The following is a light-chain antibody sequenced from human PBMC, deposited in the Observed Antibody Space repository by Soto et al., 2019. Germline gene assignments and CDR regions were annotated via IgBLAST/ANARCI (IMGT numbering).Light chain of an antibody. J-gene: IGKJ4*01. CDR3: QQRSTWPRLT. CDR1: QSVRSS. V-gene: IGKV3-11*01. Sequence: EIVLTQSPATLSLSPGERATLSCRASQSVRSSLAWYQQRPGQAPRPLIYDTSNRATGIPARFSGSGSGTDFTLTIGSLEPEDFAVYYCQQRSTWPRLTFGGGTKMEIK. CDR2: DTS.